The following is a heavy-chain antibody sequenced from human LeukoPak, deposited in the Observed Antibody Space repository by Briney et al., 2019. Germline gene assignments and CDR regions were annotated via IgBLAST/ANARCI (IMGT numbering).Heavy chain of an antibody. CDR1: GFTFSSYS. CDR2: ISSSSSYI. CDR3: ARDRGGSGYSGPVDF. Sequence: GGSLRLSCAASGFTFSSYSMNWVRQAPGKGLEWVSSISSSSSYIYYADSVKGRFTISRDNAKNSLYLQMNSLRAEDTAVYYCARDRGGSGYSGPVDFWGQGTLVTVSS. D-gene: IGHD3-22*01. V-gene: IGHV3-21*01. J-gene: IGHJ4*02.